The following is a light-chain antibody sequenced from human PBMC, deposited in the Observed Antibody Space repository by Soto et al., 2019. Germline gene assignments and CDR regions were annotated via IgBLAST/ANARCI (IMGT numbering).Light chain of an antibody. CDR3: QQYNNWPIT. V-gene: IGKV3-15*01. J-gene: IGKJ5*01. CDR2: GAS. Sequence: EILMTQSPATLSVSPGERATLSCRASQNILSNLAWYQQKPGQAPRLLSYGASTRATGIPARFSGSGSGTEFTLTISSLQSEDFEVYYCQQYNNWPITFGQGTRLEIK. CDR1: QNILSN.